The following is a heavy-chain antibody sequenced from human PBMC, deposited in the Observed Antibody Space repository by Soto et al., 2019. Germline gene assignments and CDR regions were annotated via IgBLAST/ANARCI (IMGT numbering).Heavy chain of an antibody. J-gene: IGHJ1*01. CDR2: ISGSGGST. D-gene: IGHD6-19*01. CDR3: AGASRSGWYWDS. CDR1: GFTFSSYA. Sequence: PGGSLRLSCAASGFTFSSYAMSWVRQAPGKGLEWVSAISGSGGSTYYADSVKGRFTISRDNSKNTLYLQMNSLRAEDTAVYYCAGASRSGWYWDSWGQGTLGTVSS. V-gene: IGHV3-23*01.